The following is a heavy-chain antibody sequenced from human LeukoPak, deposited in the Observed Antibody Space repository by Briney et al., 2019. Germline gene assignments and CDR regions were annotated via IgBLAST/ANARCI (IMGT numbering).Heavy chain of an antibody. CDR2: IKEDGSEK. Sequence: PGGSLRLSCVASGFTFSTSWMNWVRQAPGKGLEWVANIKEDGSEKHYVDSVKGRFTISRDNAKNSLYLQMSSLRAEDTAIYYCVKDWYSQNEPVFDYWGQGTLVTVSS. D-gene: IGHD1-14*01. V-gene: IGHV3-7*01. J-gene: IGHJ4*02. CDR1: GFTFSTSW. CDR3: VKDWYSQNEPVFDY.